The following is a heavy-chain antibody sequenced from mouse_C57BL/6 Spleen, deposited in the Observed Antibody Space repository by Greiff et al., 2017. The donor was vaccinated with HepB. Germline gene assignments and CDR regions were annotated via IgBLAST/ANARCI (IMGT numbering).Heavy chain of an antibody. CDR2: IWRGGST. J-gene: IGHJ4*01. Sequence: QVQLQESGPGLVQPSQSLSITCTASGFSLTSYGVHWVRQSPGKGLEWLGVIWRGGSTDYNAAYMSRLSITKDNSKSKVFFKMNSLQADDTAIYYGAKDRYYDGCNYYAMDYWGQGTSVTVSS. D-gene: IGHD1-1*01. CDR3: AKDRYYDGCNYYAMDY. V-gene: IGHV2-5*01. CDR1: GFSLTSYG.